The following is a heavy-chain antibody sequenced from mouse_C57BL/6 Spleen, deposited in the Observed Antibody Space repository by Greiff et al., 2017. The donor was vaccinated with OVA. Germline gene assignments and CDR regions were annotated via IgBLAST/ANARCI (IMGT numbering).Heavy chain of an antibody. Sequence: EVQLQQSGPELVKPGASVKISCKASGYSFTGHFMHWVMQSPGQGLEWIGRIYPYNGDTFYNQKFKGKATLTVDKSSSTAYMELRSLTSEDSALEYCAGAAVATVYYYAMDYWGQGTSVTVSS. D-gene: IGHD1-1*01. CDR3: AGAAVATVYYYAMDY. CDR2: IYPYNGDT. J-gene: IGHJ4*01. V-gene: IGHV1-20*01. CDR1: GYSFTGHF.